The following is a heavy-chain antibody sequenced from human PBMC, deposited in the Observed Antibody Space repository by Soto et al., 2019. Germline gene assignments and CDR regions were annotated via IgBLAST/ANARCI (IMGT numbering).Heavy chain of an antibody. J-gene: IGHJ4*02. D-gene: IGHD2-21*02. CDR2: IYYSGST. CDR1: GGSISSSSYY. CDR3: VRDGGDWYPDH. Sequence: SETLSLTCTVSGGSISSSSYYWGWVRQSPGKGLEWIGSIYYSGSTYYNPSLKSRITISVDTSKNQFSLQLDSVTPEDTALYYCVRDGGDWYPDHWGQGTLVTVSS. V-gene: IGHV4-39*02.